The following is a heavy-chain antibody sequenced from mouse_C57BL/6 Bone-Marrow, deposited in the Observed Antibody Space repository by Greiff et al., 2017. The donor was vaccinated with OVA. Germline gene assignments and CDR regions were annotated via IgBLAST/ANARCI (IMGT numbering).Heavy chain of an antibody. CDR2: IYPGSGST. J-gene: IGHJ2*01. CDR1: GYTFTSYW. Sequence: VQLQQPGAELVKPGASVKMSCKASGYTFTSYWITWVKQRPGQGLEWIGDIYPGSGSTNYNEKFKSKATLTVETSSSTAYMQLSSLTSEDSAVYYCARDYYGYYFDYWGQGTTLTVSS. D-gene: IGHD1-1*01. V-gene: IGHV1-55*01. CDR3: ARDYYGYYFDY.